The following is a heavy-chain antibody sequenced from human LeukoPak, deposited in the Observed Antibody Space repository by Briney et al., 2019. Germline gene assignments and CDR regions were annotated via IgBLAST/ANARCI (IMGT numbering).Heavy chain of an antibody. J-gene: IGHJ5*02. CDR1: GGSISSYY. D-gene: IGHD2-21*02. Sequence: PSETLSLTCTVSGGSISSYYWSWIRQPPGKGLEWIGYIYYSGSTYYNPSLKSRVTISVDTSKNQFSLKLSSVTAADTAVYYCARGLVTDGFDPWGQGTLVTVSS. CDR2: IYYSGST. V-gene: IGHV4-59*08. CDR3: ARGLVTDGFDP.